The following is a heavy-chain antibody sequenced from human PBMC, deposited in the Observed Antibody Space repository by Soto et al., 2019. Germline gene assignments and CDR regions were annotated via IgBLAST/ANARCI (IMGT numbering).Heavy chain of an antibody. CDR1: GFTFDDYA. J-gene: IGHJ3*02. Sequence: GGSLRLSCAASGFTFDDYAMHWVREAPGKGLEWVSGISWNSGSIGYADSVKGRFTISRDNAKNSLYLQMNSLRAEDTALYYCAKDFLIFGVVNDAFDIWGQGTMVTVSS. V-gene: IGHV3-9*01. CDR2: ISWNSGSI. CDR3: AKDFLIFGVVNDAFDI. D-gene: IGHD3-3*01.